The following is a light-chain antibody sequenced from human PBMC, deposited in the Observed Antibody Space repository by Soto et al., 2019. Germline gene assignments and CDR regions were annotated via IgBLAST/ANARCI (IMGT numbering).Light chain of an antibody. CDR1: QSVSSH. CDR3: QQRGNWWT. Sequence: EIVLTQSPATLSLSPGERATLSCRASQSVSSHFAWYQQNPGQAPRLLIYDASNRATGIPARFSGSGSGTDFTLTISSLEPEDFAVYYCQQRGNWWTFGQGTKVEIK. V-gene: IGKV3-11*01. J-gene: IGKJ1*01. CDR2: DAS.